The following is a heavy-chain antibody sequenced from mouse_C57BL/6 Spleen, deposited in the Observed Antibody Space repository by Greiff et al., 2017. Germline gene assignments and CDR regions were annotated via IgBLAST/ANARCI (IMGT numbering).Heavy chain of an antibody. CDR2: IDPENGET. V-gene: IGHV14-2*01. CDR1: GFNIKDYY. J-gene: IGHJ1*03. Sequence: VQLQQSGAELVRPGASVKLSCTASGFNIKDYYMHWLKQRPEQGLEWIGRIDPENGETKYAPKFQGKATITADTSSNTAYLQLSSLTSEDTAVYYCARSDGSSYPWYFDVWGTGTTVTVSS. D-gene: IGHD1-1*01. CDR3: ARSDGSSYPWYFDV.